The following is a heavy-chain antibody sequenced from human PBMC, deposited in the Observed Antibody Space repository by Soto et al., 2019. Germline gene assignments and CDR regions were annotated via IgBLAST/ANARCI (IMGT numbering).Heavy chain of an antibody. J-gene: IGHJ6*02. CDR2: IMAVFVTA. CDR1: GGNFRDYA. CDR3: APSRGFYAAMDV. D-gene: IGHD3-16*01. V-gene: IGHV1-69*01. Sequence: QVHLVQSGTEVKKPGSSVKVSCKASGGNFRDYAISWVRQAPGQGPEWMGGIMAVFVTATYAQKFQGRVTISADEFTTTAYLDLSSLTSGGAAVYYCAPSRGFYAAMDVWGQGTTVTVSS.